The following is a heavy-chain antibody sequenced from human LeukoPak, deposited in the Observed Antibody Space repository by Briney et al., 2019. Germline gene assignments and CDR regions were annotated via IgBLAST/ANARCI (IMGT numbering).Heavy chain of an antibody. Sequence: SETLSPTXTVSGGSISSYQWNWIRQAAGKGLEWIGHIYTNGTTNYNPSLKSRVTMSVDTSKNQFSLRLSFVTAADTAVYYCARGTWFGGYSYGYGPDYYYYYMDVWGKGTTVTVSS. CDR3: ARGTWFGGYSYGYGPDYYYYYMDV. J-gene: IGHJ6*03. V-gene: IGHV4-4*07. CDR1: GGSISSYQ. CDR2: IYTNGTT. D-gene: IGHD5-18*01.